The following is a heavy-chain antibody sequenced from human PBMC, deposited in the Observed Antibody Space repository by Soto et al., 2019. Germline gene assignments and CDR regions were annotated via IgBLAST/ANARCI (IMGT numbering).Heavy chain of an antibody. CDR2: ISGSGGST. V-gene: IGHV3-23*01. J-gene: IGHJ3*02. D-gene: IGHD6-19*01. CDR1: GFTFSSYA. CDR3: AKDTVAEMDAFDI. Sequence: EVQLLESGGGLVQPGGSLRLSCAASGFTFSSYAMSWVRQAPGKGLEWVTAISGSGGSTYYADSVKGRFTISRDNSKNTLYLQMNSLRAEDTAVYYCAKDTVAEMDAFDIWGQGTMVTVSS.